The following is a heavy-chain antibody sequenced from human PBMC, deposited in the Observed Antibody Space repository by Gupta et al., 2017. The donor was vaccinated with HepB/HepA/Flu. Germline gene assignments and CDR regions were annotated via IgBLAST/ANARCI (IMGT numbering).Heavy chain of an antibody. J-gene: IGHJ4*02. CDR1: GYTFTSYD. CDR3: ARVRRGVFDY. Sequence: VQLVPSGAEVIMPGPSVKVSCKASGYTFTSYDVNWVRQAPGRGVEWVGWMNPSSDNTGDAQKCQGRVTMTRNTSISTAYMELGSLRSEDTAVYYGARVRRGVFDYGGQGTMVTVSS. V-gene: IGHV1-8*01. CDR2: MNPSSDNT.